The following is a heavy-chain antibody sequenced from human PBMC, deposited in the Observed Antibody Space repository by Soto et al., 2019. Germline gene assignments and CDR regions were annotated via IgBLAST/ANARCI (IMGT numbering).Heavy chain of an antibody. Sequence: PGEPLKISCKGSGYSFTSYWIGWVRQMPGKGLEWMGIIYPGDSDTRYSPSFQGQVTISADKSISTAYLQWSSLKASDTAMYYCARFRTSSTSYYYYGMDVWGQGTTVTVSS. CDR2: IYPGDSDT. J-gene: IGHJ6*02. CDR1: GYSFTSYW. CDR3: ARFRTSSTSYYYYGMDV. V-gene: IGHV5-51*01. D-gene: IGHD2-2*01.